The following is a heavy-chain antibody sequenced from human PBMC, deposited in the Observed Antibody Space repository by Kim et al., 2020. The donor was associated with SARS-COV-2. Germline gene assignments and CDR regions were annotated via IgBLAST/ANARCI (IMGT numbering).Heavy chain of an antibody. V-gene: IGHV3-30*04. Sequence: GGSLRLSCAASGFTFSSYAMHWVRQAPGKGLEWVAVISYDGSNKYYADSVKGRFTISRDNSKNTLYLQMNSLRAEDTAVYYCARNYYGSGSYYFHYYYG. CDR1: GFTFSSYA. J-gene: IGHJ6*01. D-gene: IGHD3-10*01. CDR3: ARNYYGSGSYYFHYYYG. CDR2: ISYDGSNK.